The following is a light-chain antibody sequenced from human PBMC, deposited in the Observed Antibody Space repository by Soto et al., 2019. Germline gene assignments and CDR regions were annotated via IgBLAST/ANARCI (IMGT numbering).Light chain of an antibody. V-gene: IGLV2-14*01. Sequence: QSVLAQPAAVSGSPGQTITISCTGTSSDVGGYSYVSWYQQHPGKAPKLIIYEVTNRPSGVSQPFSGSKSGNRASLTISGPEAEDESHYYCSSYTSISTVLVGGGTKLTVL. CDR1: SSDVGGYSY. J-gene: IGLJ2*01. CDR2: EVT. CDR3: SSYTSISTVL.